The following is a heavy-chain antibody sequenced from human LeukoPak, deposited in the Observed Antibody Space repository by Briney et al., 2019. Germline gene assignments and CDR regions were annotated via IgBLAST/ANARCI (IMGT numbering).Heavy chain of an antibody. CDR2: IYYSGST. D-gene: IGHD4-17*01. V-gene: IGHV4-39*01. Sequence: PSETLSLTCTVSGGSISSSSYYWGWIRQPPGKGLEWIGSIYYSGSTYYNPSLKSRVTISVDTSKNQFSLKLTSVTAADTALYSCAISHDYGDNYFDYWGQGTLVTVSS. J-gene: IGHJ4*02. CDR1: GGSISSSSYY. CDR3: AISHDYGDNYFDY.